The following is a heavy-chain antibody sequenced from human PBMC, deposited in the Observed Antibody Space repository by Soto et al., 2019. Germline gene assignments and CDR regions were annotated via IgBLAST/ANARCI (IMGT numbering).Heavy chain of an antibody. V-gene: IGHV1-2*04. Sequence: ASVKVSCKASGYTFTGYYMHWVRQAPGQGLGWMGWINPNSGGTNYAQKFQGWVTMTRDTSISTAYMELSRLRSDDTAVYYCARDCRDNCNDVGYYYYYGMDVWGQGTTVTVSS. CDR2: INPNSGGT. CDR3: ARDCRDNCNDVGYYYYYGMDV. CDR1: GYTFTGYY. J-gene: IGHJ6*02. D-gene: IGHD1-1*01.